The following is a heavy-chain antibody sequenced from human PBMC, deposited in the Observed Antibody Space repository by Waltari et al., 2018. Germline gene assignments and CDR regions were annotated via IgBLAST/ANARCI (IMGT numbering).Heavy chain of an antibody. CDR3: ARDHTHDSSGYYWSKGGMDV. J-gene: IGHJ6*02. D-gene: IGHD3-22*01. Sequence: QVQLQESGPGLVKPSQTLSLTCTVSGGSISSGDYYWSWIRPPPGKGLEWIGYIYYSGSTYYNPSLKSRVTISVDTSKNQFSLKLSSVTAADTAVYYCARDHTHDSSGYYWSKGGMDVWGQGTTVTVSS. CDR1: GGSISSGDYY. V-gene: IGHV4-30-4*08. CDR2: IYYSGST.